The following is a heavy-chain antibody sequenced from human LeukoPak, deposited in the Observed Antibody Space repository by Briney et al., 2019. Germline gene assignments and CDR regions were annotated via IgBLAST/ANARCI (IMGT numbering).Heavy chain of an antibody. J-gene: IGHJ4*02. D-gene: IGHD2-15*01. CDR3: ARSRGYCSGGSCYPFDY. CDR2: VYSGGST. V-gene: IGHV3-66*01. CDR1: GFTVSRNY. Sequence: GGSLRLSCAASGFTVSRNYMSWVRQAPGKGLEWVSVVYSGGSTYYADSVKGRFTISRDNSKNTLYLQTNSLRAEDTAVYYCARSRGYCSGGSCYPFDYWGQGTLVTVSS.